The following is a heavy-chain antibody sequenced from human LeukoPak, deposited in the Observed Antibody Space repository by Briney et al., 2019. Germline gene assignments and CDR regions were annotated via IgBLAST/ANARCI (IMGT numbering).Heavy chain of an antibody. J-gene: IGHJ4*02. V-gene: IGHV1-18*01. CDR1: GYTFTSYG. CDR3: ARDRYYYGSGSYYGY. D-gene: IGHD3-10*01. CDR2: ISAYNGNT. Sequence: ASVKVSCKASGYTFTSYGISWVRQAPGQGLEWMGWISAYNGNTNYAQKLQGRVTMTTDTSTSTDYMELRSLRSDDTAVYYCARDRYYYGSGSYYGYWGQGTLVTVSS.